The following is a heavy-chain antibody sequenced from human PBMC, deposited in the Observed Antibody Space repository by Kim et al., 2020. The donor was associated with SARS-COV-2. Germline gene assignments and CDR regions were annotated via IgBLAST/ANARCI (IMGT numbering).Heavy chain of an antibody. J-gene: IGHJ6*02. CDR2: IWCDGSNK. V-gene: IGHV3-33*01. D-gene: IGHD3-9*01. Sequence: GGSLRLSCAASGFTFSSYGMHWVRQAPGKGLEWVAVIWCDGSNKYYADSVKGRFTISRDNSKNTLYLQMNSLRAEDTAVYYCARKGYDILTGYSYGRDVWGQGTTVTVSS. CDR1: GFTFSSYG. CDR3: ARKGYDILTGYSYGRDV.